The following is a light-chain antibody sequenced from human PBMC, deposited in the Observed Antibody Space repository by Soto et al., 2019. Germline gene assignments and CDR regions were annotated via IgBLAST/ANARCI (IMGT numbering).Light chain of an antibody. J-gene: IGLJ2*01. Sequence: QSVLTQPASVSGSPGQSITISCTGTSSDVGGYDYVSWYQQHPGKAPKLMIYEVNNRPSGVSHRFSGSKSGITASLTISGLQGEDEADYYCSSYTSVNTLLVFGGGTKLTVL. V-gene: IGLV2-14*01. CDR1: SSDVGGYDY. CDR3: SSYTSVNTLLV. CDR2: EVN.